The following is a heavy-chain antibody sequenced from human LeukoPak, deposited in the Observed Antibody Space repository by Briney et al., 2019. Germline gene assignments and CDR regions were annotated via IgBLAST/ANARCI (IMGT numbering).Heavy chain of an antibody. CDR1: GGTFSAYS. CDR3: ARGRVSFGWVTTLDY. J-gene: IGHJ4*02. V-gene: IGHV1-69*13. CDR2: IIPIFGTA. D-gene: IGHD4-17*01. Sequence: GASVKVSCKASGGTFSAYSISWMRQAPGQGLEWMGGIIPIFGTANYAQKFQGRVTITADESTSTAYMELSSLRSEDTAVYHCARGRVSFGWVTTLDYWGQGTLVTVSS.